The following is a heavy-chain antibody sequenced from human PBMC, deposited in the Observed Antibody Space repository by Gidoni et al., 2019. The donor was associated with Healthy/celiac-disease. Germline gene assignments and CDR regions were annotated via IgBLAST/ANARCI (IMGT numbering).Heavy chain of an antibody. V-gene: IGHV1-3*01. CDR2: SNAGNGNT. CDR3: AGESYYDSSGAFDY. Sequence: QVQLVQSGAEVTKPGASVKVSCKASGYTFTSYAMHWVRPAPGQRLEWMGWSNAGNGNTKYSKKFQGRVTITRETSASTAYMELSSLRSEDTAVYYCAGESYYDSSGAFDYWGQGTLVTVSS. J-gene: IGHJ4*02. CDR1: GYTFTSYA. D-gene: IGHD3-22*01.